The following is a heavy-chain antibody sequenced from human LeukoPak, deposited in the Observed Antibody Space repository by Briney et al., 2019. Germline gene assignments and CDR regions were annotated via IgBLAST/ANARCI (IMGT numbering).Heavy chain of an antibody. V-gene: IGHV3-53*01. CDR2: IYSGGST. CDR3: ARGGELPHHDAFDI. J-gene: IGHJ3*02. CDR1: GFTVSSNY. Sequence: PGGSLRLSCAASGFTVSSNYMSWVRQAPGKGLEWVSVIYSGGSTYYEDSVKGRFTISRDNSKNTLYLQMNSLRAEDTAVYYCARGGELPHHDAFDIWGQGTMVTVSS. D-gene: IGHD1-26*01.